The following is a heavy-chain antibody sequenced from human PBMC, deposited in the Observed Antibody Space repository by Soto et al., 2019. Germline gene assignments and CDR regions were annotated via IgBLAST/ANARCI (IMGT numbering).Heavy chain of an antibody. CDR2: ISYDGSNK. V-gene: IGHV3-30*18. J-gene: IGHJ6*02. CDR3: AKPRTGYYYYYGMDV. CDR1: GFTFSSYG. Sequence: QVQLVESGGGVVQPGRSLRLSCAASGFTFSSYGMHWVRQAPGKGLEWVAVISYDGSNKYYADSVKGRFTISRDNSKNTLYLQRNSLRAEDTDVYYCAKPRTGYYYYYGMDVWGQGTTVTVSS.